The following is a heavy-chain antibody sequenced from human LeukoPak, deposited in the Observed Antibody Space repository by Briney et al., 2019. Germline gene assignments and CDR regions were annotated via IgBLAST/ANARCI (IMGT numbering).Heavy chain of an antibody. CDR1: GFTFTNYA. CDR3: AKAGVGGTNYFFDF. J-gene: IGHJ4*02. D-gene: IGHD1-26*01. V-gene: IGHV3-23*01. Sequence: GGCRRLSCAASGFTFTNYAKTWVRQAPGKGLEWVSSISGSGGSTYYANSVKGRFTISRDTSKNMLFLEMNSLRAEDTAVYYCAKAGVGGTNYFFDFWGQGTLVTVSS. CDR2: ISGSGGST.